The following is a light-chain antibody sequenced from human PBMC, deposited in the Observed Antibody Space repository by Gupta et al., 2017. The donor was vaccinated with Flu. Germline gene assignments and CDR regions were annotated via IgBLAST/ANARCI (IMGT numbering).Light chain of an antibody. Sequence: QSVLTQPPSESGTPGQRVAISCSGSISNIGSNEENWYQQLPGTAPKLLIYGNSQRPSGVPDRFSGSKSGTSASLAISGLQSEDEADYYCAAWDDSLSGHYVFGSGTKVTVL. CDR3: AAWDDSLSGHYV. CDR1: ISNIGSNE. CDR2: GNS. V-gene: IGLV1-44*01. J-gene: IGLJ1*01.